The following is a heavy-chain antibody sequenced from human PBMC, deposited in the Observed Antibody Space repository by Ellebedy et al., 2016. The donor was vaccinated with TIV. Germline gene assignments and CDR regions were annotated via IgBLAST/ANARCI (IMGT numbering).Heavy chain of an antibody. CDR2: ISWNSGSI. J-gene: IGHJ4*02. D-gene: IGHD6-19*01. V-gene: IGHV3-9*01. CDR1: GFTFDDYA. CDR3: AKETGYSSGWYMGY. Sequence: SLKISXAASGFTFDDYAMPWVRQAPGKGLEWVSGISWNSGSIGYADSVKGRFTISRDNAKNSLYLQMNSLRAEDTALYYCAKETGYSSGWYMGYWGQGTLVTVSS.